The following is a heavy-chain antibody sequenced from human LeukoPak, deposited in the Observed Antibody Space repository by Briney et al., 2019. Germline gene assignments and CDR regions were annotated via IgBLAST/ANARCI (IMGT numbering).Heavy chain of an antibody. J-gene: IGHJ4*02. CDR2: IIPILGIA. D-gene: IGHD3-9*01. CDR3: ARGPLRYFDWLLKKMYYFDY. CDR1: GGTFSSYA. Sequence: SVTVSCKASGGTFSSYAISWVRQAPGQGLEWMGRIIPILGIANYAQKFQGRVTITADKSTSTAYMELSSLRSEDTAVYYCARGPLRYFDWLLKKMYYFDYWGQGTLVTVSS. V-gene: IGHV1-69*04.